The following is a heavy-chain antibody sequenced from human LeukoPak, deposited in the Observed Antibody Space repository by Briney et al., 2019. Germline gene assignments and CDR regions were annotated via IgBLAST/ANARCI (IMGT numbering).Heavy chain of an antibody. V-gene: IGHV3-23*01. CDR1: GFTFSSYA. D-gene: IGHD2-21*02. CDR3: AKYRTVVVTAHRDY. J-gene: IGHJ4*02. CDR2: ISGSGGST. Sequence: GGSLRLSCAASGFTFSSYAMSWVRRAPGKGLEWVSAISGSGGSTYYADSVKGRFTISRDNSKNTLYLQMNSLRAEDTAVYYCAKYRTVVVTAHRDYWGQGTLVTVSS.